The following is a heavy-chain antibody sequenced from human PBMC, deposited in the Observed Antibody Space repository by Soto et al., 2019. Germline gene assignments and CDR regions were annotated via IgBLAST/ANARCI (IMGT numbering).Heavy chain of an antibody. CDR3: ARSNHSYGSVRLLY. CDR1: GFTFSSYG. D-gene: IGHD3-10*01. CDR2: IWYDGSNK. Sequence: SLRLSCAASGFTFSSYGMHWVRQAPGKGLEWVAVIWYDGSNKYYADSVKGRFTISRDNSKNTLFLQMNSLRAEDTAVYYCARSNHSYGSVRLLYWGQGTLVTVSS. J-gene: IGHJ4*02. V-gene: IGHV3-33*01.